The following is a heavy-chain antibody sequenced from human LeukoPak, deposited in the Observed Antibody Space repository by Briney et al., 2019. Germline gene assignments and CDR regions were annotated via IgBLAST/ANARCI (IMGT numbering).Heavy chain of an antibody. CDR2: IKKDGSEK. J-gene: IGHJ4*02. Sequence: PGGSLRISCAAAGFTFSSYWMSWVRQAPGKGLEWVANIKKDGSEKYYVDSVKGRFTISRDNAKTSLYLQMISLRAEDTAVYYCALDDSSGYYLGYWGQGTLVTVSS. D-gene: IGHD3-22*01. V-gene: IGHV3-7*01. CDR1: GFTFSSYW. CDR3: ALDDSSGYYLGY.